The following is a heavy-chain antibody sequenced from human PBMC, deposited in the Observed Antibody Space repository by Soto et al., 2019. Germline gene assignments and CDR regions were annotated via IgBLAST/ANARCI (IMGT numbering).Heavy chain of an antibody. D-gene: IGHD2-15*01. CDR3: ARAPSRYCSGGSCYLPTNKWFDP. V-gene: IGHV1-69*01. CDR1: GGTFSSYA. CDR2: IIPIFGTA. J-gene: IGHJ5*02. Sequence: QVQLVQSGAEVKKPGSSVKVSCKASGGTFSSYAISWVRQAPGQGLEWMGGIIPIFGTANYAQKFQGRVTITADESTSTAYLELSSRRSEDTAVYYCARAPSRYCSGGSCYLPTNKWFDPWGQGTLVTVSS.